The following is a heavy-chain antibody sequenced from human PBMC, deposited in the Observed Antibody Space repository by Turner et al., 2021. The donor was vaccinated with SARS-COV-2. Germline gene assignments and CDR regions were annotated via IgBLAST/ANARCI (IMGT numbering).Heavy chain of an antibody. CDR2: FDPEDGET. V-gene: IGHV1-24*01. CDR1: GYSLTELS. Sequence: QVQLVQSGAEVKKPGASVKVSCKVSGYSLTELSMHWVRQAPGKGFEWMGGFDPEDGETIYAQKFQGRVTMTEDTSTDTAYMVLSSLRSEDTAVYYCATGVAVAGTPSEYYYYYGMDVWGQGTTVTVSS. D-gene: IGHD6-19*01. CDR3: ATGVAVAGTPSEYYYYYGMDV. J-gene: IGHJ6*02.